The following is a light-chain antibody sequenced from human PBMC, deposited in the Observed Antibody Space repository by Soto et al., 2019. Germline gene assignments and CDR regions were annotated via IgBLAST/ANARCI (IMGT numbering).Light chain of an antibody. J-gene: IGKJ2*01. V-gene: IGKV3-15*01. Sequence: EIVMTQSPATLSVSPGERATLSCRASQSVSSNLAWYQQKPVQAPRLLLYGASTRATGIPARFSGSWSGIDFTHTISSLQSEDFAVYSCQQYNNWPPYTFGQGTKLESK. CDR3: QQYNNWPPYT. CDR1: QSVSSN. CDR2: GAS.